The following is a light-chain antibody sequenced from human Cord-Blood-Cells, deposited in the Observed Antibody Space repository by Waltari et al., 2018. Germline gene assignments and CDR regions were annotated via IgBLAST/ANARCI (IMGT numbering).Light chain of an antibody. CDR1: QSLLHSNGYNY. CDR3: MQALQTPYT. J-gene: IGKJ2*01. CDR2: LGS. V-gene: IGKV2-28*01. Sequence: DIVMTQSPLSLPVTPGEPASISCRSSQSLLHSNGYNYLDWYLQKPGQSLQLLIYLGSNRASGGPDRFSGSVSGTDFTLKISRVEAEDVGVYYCMQALQTPYTFGQGTKLEIK.